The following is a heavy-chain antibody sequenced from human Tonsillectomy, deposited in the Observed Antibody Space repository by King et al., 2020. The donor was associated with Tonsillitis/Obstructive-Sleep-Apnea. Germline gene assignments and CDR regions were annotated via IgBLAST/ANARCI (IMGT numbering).Heavy chain of an antibody. J-gene: IGHJ6*04. D-gene: IGHD2-8*01. V-gene: IGHV3-15*01. CDR3: TTDSRGVPV. CDR1: GFIFSNGW. Sequence: VQLVESGGGLVKPGGSLRLSWAASGFIFSNGWMSWVRQAPGKGLEWVGRIKSKTGGGTKDSAAPVKGRFTSSRDDSENTLYLQMNSLKTEDAGVYYCTTDSRGVPVWGKGTSVTVSS. CDR2: IKSKTGGGTK.